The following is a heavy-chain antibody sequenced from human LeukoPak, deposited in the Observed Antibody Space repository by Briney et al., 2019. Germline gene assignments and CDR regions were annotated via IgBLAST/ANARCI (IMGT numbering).Heavy chain of an antibody. CDR3: GRDPNGDYIGAFEF. Sequence: GGSLRLSCVGSDFTFANYAMTCVPLTPGKGLEWGSSIKGSGSYAMYADSVSGRFTTSRDNSRNTIFLQMTSLRAEDTAIYYCGRDPNGDYIGAFEFWGLGTLVSVSS. J-gene: IGHJ3*01. D-gene: IGHD4-17*01. CDR2: IKGSGSYA. V-gene: IGHV3-23*01. CDR1: DFTFANYA.